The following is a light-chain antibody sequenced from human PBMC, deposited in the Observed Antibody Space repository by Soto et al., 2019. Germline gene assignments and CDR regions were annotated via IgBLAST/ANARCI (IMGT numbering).Light chain of an antibody. CDR3: SSYTSSSTYV. CDR2: EVS. CDR1: SSDVGGYNY. J-gene: IGLJ1*01. V-gene: IGLV2-14*01. Sequence: QSALTQPALVSGSPGQSITISCTGTSSDVGGYNYVSWYQQHPGKAPKLMIYEVSNRPSGVSNRFSGSKSGNTASLTISGLQAEEEADYYCSSYTSSSTYVFGAGTKLTVL.